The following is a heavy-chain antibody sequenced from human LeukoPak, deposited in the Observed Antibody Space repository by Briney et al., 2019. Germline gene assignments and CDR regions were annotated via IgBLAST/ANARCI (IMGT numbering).Heavy chain of an antibody. CDR2: ISSSGSTI. V-gene: IGHV3-48*03. J-gene: IGHJ4*02. D-gene: IGHD5-24*01. CDR1: GFTFSSYE. Sequence: GGSLRLSCAASGFTFSSYEMNWVRQAPGKGLEWVSYISSSGSTIYYADSVKGRFTISRDNAKNSLYLQMNSLRAEDTAVYYCARVGRWPYYFDYWGQGTLVTVSS. CDR3: ARVGRWPYYFDY.